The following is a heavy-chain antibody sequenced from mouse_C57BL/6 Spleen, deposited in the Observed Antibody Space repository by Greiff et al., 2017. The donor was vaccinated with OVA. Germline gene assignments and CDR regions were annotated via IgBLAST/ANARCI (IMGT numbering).Heavy chain of an antibody. CDR1: GFTFSNYW. CDR3: TAPLGAY. V-gene: IGHV6-3*01. CDR2: IRLKSDNYAT. D-gene: IGHD4-1*01. J-gene: IGHJ3*01. Sequence: EVKVEESGGGLVQPGGSMKLSCVASGFTFSNYWMNWVRQSPEKGLEWVAQIRLKSDNYATHYAESVKGRFTISRDDSKSSVYLQMNNLRAEDTGIYYCTAPLGAYWGQGTLVTVSA.